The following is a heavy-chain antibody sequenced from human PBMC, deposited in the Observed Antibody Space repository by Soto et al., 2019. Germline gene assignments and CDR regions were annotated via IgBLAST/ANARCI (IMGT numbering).Heavy chain of an antibody. V-gene: IGHV3-23*01. D-gene: IGHD3-16*01. CDR1: GFTFSSYA. CDR2: ISGSSGST. J-gene: IGHJ4*02. CDR3: AKRGRGEVAFDC. Sequence: EVQLLESGGGLVQPGGSLRLSCAASGFTFSSYAMSWVRQAPGKGLEWVSTISGSSGSTYYADSVRGRFTISRDNSKNRLYLEMTGLRAEDAAVYYCAKRGRGEVAFDCWGQGTLVTVSS.